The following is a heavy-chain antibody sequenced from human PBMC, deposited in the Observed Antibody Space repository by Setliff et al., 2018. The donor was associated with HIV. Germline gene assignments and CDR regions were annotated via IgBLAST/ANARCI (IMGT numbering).Heavy chain of an antibody. CDR1: GFTFSRYA. CDR2: ISASGAST. J-gene: IGHJ1*01. Sequence: GSLRLSCAASGFTFSRYAMTWIRQTPGKGLEWISYISASGASTDYADSVRGRFTISSDNADNSLYLQMTGLRVEDTAVYYCAAQGVLWGQGTLVTVSS. D-gene: IGHD2-8*01. CDR3: AAQGVL. V-gene: IGHV3-48*03.